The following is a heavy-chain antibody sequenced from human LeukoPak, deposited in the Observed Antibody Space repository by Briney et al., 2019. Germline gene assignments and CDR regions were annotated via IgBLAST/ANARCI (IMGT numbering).Heavy chain of an antibody. D-gene: IGHD3-22*01. Sequence: SETLSLTCTVSGASISSYYWSWIRQPAGKGLEWIGRIYTSGSTNYNPSLKSRVTISVDTSKNQFSLKLSSVTAADTAVYYCARDTTYYYDSTGPKDYYFDYWGQGTLVTVSS. CDR2: IYTSGST. J-gene: IGHJ4*02. V-gene: IGHV4-4*07. CDR1: GASISSYY. CDR3: ARDTTYYYDSTGPKDYYFDY.